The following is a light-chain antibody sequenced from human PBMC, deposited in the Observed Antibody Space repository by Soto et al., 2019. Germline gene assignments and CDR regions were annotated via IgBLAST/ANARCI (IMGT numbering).Light chain of an antibody. V-gene: IGKV4-1*01. CDR1: QSVLYSSNNKNY. CDR2: WAS. CDR3: QQYYSTPRT. Sequence: DIVMTQSPDSLAVSLGERATINCKSSQSVLYSSNNKNYLAWYQQKPGQPPKLLFYWASTRESGVPDRFSGSGSGKDFTLTISSLQAEDVAFYYCQQYYSTPRTFGQGTKVAI. J-gene: IGKJ1*01.